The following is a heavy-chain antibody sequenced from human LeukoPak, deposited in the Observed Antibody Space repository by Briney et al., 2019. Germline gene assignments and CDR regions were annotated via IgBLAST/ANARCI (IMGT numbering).Heavy chain of an antibody. CDR1: GFTFDDYA. CDR2: ITWNSGSI. D-gene: IGHD3-10*01. V-gene: IGHV3-9*03. Sequence: GRSLRLSCAASGFTFDDYAMHWVRQAPGKGLEWVSGITWNSGSIGYADSVKGRFTIPRDNAKNSLHLQMNSLRAEDMALYYCAKASRGSFDYWGQGTLVTVSS. J-gene: IGHJ4*02. CDR3: AKASRGSFDY.